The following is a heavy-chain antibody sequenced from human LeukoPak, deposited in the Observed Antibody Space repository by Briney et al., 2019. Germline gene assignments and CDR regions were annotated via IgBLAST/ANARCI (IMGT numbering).Heavy chain of an antibody. D-gene: IGHD3-3*01. CDR2: VSHSGST. CDR3: ARDLSLRFLEWLSAFDY. Sequence: SETLSLTCTVSGYSISSDYYWGWIRQPPGKGLEWIASVSHSGSTYYNPSLKSRVTISVDTSKNQFSLKLSSVTAADTAVYYCARDLSLRFLEWLSAFDYWGQGTLVTVSS. V-gene: IGHV4-38-2*02. CDR1: GYSISSDYY. J-gene: IGHJ4*02.